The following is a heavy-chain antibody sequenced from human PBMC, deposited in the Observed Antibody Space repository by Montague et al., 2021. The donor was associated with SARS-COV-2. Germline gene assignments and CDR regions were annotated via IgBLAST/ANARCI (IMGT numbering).Heavy chain of an antibody. CDR1: GDSIRTGRHY. CDR2: IFRSSSS. J-gene: IGHJ1*01. V-gene: IGHV4-61*01. D-gene: IGHD3-3*01. Sequence: SETLSLTCTVSGDSIRTGRHYWNWIRQPPGKGLEWIGYIFRSSSSNYNPSLESRADMSIDTSNSQFSLTLTSVTAADTAVYYCARSSVAVSTIPLLESWGQGALVIVSS. CDR3: ARSSVAVSTIPLLES.